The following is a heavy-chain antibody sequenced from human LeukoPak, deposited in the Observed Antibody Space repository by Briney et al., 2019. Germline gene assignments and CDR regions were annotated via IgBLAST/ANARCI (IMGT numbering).Heavy chain of an antibody. CDR2: MYYSGNT. CDR1: VDSISGYY. V-gene: IGHV4-59*01. CDR3: ARGKYYFDY. Sequence: TSETLSLTCTVSVDSISGYYWSWVRQPPGKGLEWIGYMYYSGNTNYNPSLKSRLTTSLDTSKDQFSLKLSSVTAADTAVYYCARGKYYFDYWGQGTLVTVSS. J-gene: IGHJ4*02.